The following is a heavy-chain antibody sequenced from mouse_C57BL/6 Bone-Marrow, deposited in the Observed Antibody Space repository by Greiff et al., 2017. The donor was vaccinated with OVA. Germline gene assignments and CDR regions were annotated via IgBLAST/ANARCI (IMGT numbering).Heavy chain of an antibody. D-gene: IGHD1-1*01. CDR3: ARSGFSSYGYFDV. Sequence: EVKLMGSGGGLVQPGESLKLSCESNEYEFPSHDMSWVRKTPEKRLELVAAINSDGGSTYYPDTMERRFIISRDNTKKTLYLQMSSLRSEDTALYYCARSGFSSYGYFDVWGTGTTVTVSS. CDR1: EYEFPSHD. J-gene: IGHJ1*03. V-gene: IGHV5-2*01. CDR2: INSDGGST.